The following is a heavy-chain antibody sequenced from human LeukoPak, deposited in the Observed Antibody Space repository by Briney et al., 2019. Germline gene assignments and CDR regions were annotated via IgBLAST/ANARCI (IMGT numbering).Heavy chain of an antibody. D-gene: IGHD3-3*01. CDR1: GGSISSGAYY. J-gene: IGHJ3*02. Sequence: SQTLSLTCTVSGGSISSGAYYWSWIRQHPGKGLEWIGYIYYSGSTYYNPSLKSRVTISVDTSKNQFSLKLSSVTAADTAVYYCARAMTYYDFWSGYSPDAFDIWGQGTMVTVSS. CDR2: IYYSGST. CDR3: ARAMTYYDFWSGYSPDAFDI. V-gene: IGHV4-31*03.